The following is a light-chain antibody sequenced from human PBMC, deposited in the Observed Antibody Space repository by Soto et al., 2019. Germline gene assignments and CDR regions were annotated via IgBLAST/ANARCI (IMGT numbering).Light chain of an antibody. CDR3: QQYKSWRT. CDR1: QSIDSE. V-gene: IGKV3-15*01. Sequence: IVITQSPPTLSESPGERATLSCRASQSIDSELAGCQQRPGQSPILVIDGASTRATGIPARFSGSGYGTEFTLTISGLQSEDFGVYYCQQYKSWRTFGQGTRLEIK. CDR2: GAS. J-gene: IGKJ5*01.